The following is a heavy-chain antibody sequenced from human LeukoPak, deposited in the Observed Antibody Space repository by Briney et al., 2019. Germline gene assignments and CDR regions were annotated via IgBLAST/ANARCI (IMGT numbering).Heavy chain of an antibody. CDR3: AKDLHYGDFRYFDY. V-gene: IGHV3-9*01. CDR2: ISWNSGSI. D-gene: IGHD4-17*01. J-gene: IGHJ4*02. Sequence: PGRSLRLSCAASGFTFDDYAMHWVRQAPGKGLEWVAGISWNSGSIGYADSVKGRFTISRDNAKNSLYLQMNSLRAEDTALYYCAKDLHYGDFRYFDYWGQGTLVTVSS. CDR1: GFTFDDYA.